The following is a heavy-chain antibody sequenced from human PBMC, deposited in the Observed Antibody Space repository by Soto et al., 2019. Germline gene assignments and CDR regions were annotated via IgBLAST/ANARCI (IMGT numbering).Heavy chain of an antibody. CDR3: ARVRGYCSGGSCYALFDY. D-gene: IGHD2-15*01. V-gene: IGHV3-7*01. Sequence: SLRLSCAASGFTFSSYWMSWVRQAPGKGLEWVANIKQDGSEKYYVDSVKGRFTISRDNAKNSLYLQMNSLRAEDTAVYYCARVRGYCSGGSCYALFDYWGQGTLVTVSS. CDR2: IKQDGSEK. CDR1: GFTFSSYW. J-gene: IGHJ4*02.